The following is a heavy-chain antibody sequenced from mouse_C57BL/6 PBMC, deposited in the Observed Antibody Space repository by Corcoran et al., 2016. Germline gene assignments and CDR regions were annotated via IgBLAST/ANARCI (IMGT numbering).Heavy chain of an antibody. CDR3: ARDSVTPYYYAMDY. CDR1: GYTFTTYG. Sequence: QIQLVQSGPELKKPGETVKISCKASGYTFTTYGMSWVKQAPGKGLKWMGWINTYSGVPTYADDFKGRFAFSLETSASTAYLQINNLKNEDTATYFCARDSVTPYYYAMDYWGQGTSVTVSS. CDR2: INTYSGVP. D-gene: IGHD2-2*01. V-gene: IGHV9-3*01. J-gene: IGHJ4*01.